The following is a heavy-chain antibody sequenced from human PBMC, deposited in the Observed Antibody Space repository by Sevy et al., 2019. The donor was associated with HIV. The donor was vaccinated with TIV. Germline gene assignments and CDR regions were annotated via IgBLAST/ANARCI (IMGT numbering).Heavy chain of an antibody. V-gene: IGHV3-21*01. CDR2: ISSSSSYI. Sequence: GSLRLSCAASGFTFSSYSMNWVRQAPGKGLEWVSSISSSSSYIYYADSVKGRFTISRDNAKNSLYLQMNSLRAEDTAVYYCARDLQQLVLSYYYYGMDVWGQGTTVTVSS. D-gene: IGHD6-13*01. J-gene: IGHJ6*02. CDR1: GFTFSSYS. CDR3: ARDLQQLVLSYYYYGMDV.